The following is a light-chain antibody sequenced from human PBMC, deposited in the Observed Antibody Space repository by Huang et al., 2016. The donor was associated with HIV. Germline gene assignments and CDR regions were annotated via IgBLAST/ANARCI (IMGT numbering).Light chain of an antibody. J-gene: IGKJ4*01. CDR1: QSVLYSSNNKNY. V-gene: IGKV4-1*01. CDR3: QQYYSTLT. CDR2: WAS. Sequence: DIVMTQSPDSLAVSRGERATINCKSSQSVLYSSNNKNYLAWYQKKPGQPPKLLIYWASTRESGVPDRFGGGGSGTDFTLTISSLQAEDVAVYYCQQYYSTLTFGGGTKVEIK.